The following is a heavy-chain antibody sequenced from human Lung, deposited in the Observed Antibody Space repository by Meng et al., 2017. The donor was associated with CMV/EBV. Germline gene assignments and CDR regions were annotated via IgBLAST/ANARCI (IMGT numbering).Heavy chain of an antibody. Sequence: QVTPVQSVSELKEPAASVQVSSPASGYTFSTYTSNWVRQAHGRRLEWMGWISTHTGTPTSTQRFTGRFVFSLDNSVSTASLKISSLKAEDTAVYYCARGGHFDPWRQATLVTVSS. CDR3: ARGGHFDP. D-gene: IGHD2/OR15-2a*01. J-gene: IGHJ5*02. CDR2: ISTHTGTP. CDR1: GYTFSTYT. V-gene: IGHV7-4-1*02.